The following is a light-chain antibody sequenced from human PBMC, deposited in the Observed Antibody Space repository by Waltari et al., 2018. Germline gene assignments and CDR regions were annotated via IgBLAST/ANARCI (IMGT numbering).Light chain of an antibody. CDR1: QGIISY. J-gene: IGKJ2*02. CDR3: QQLKSYPRT. Sequence: DIQLTQSPSFLSASVADRVTITCRASQGIISYLAWYHQKPGKAPKVLIYAASTLQSGVPSRFSGSGSGTEFTLTISSLQPEDFATYYCQQLKSYPRTFGQGTKLEIK. CDR2: AAS. V-gene: IGKV1-9*01.